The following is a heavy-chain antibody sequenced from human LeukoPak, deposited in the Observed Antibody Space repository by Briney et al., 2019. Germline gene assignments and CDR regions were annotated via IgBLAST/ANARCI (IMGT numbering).Heavy chain of an antibody. CDR2: IYYSGSF. CDR3: AREGLLCGGDCYRDAFDI. Sequence: SETLSLTCTVSGGSISSYYWSWIRQPPGKGLEWIGYIYYSGSFNYTPSLKSRVTISVDTSKNQFSLKLNSVTAADTAVYYCAREGLLCGGDCYRDAFDIWGQGTMVTVSS. D-gene: IGHD2-21*02. CDR1: GGSISSYY. J-gene: IGHJ3*02. V-gene: IGHV4-59*01.